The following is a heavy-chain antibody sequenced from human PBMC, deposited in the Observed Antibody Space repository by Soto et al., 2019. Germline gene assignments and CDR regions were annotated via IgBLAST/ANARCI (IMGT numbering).Heavy chain of an antibody. CDR2: IIPILNSP. D-gene: IGHD2-2*01. V-gene: IGHV1-69*01. CDR3: AREAPYCTSATCPKFYDMDV. Sequence: QVQLVQSGAEVKKPGSSVKVSCKASGGTFGSYAITWVRRAPGQGLEWLGGIIPILNSPAYAQKFQARVVITADEITNTAYMELNSLRFDDTAVYYCAREAPYCTSATCPKFYDMDVWGLGTTVTVSS. J-gene: IGHJ6*02. CDR1: GGTFGSYA.